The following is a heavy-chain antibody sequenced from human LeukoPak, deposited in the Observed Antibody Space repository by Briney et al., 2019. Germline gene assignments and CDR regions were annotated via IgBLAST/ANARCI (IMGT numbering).Heavy chain of an antibody. CDR3: ARYDSRGGHFDY. Sequence: SETLSPTCTVSGGSISSYYWSWIRQPPGKGLEWIGYIYYSGSTNYNPSLKSRVTISVDTSKNQFSLKLSSVTAADTAVYYCARYDSRGGHFDYWGQGTLVTVSS. D-gene: IGHD3-22*01. CDR2: IYYSGST. V-gene: IGHV4-59*01. CDR1: GGSISSYY. J-gene: IGHJ4*02.